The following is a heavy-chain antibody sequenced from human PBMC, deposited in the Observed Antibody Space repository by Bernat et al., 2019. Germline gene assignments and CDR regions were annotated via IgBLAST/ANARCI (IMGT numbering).Heavy chain of an antibody. J-gene: IGHJ4*02. Sequence: QVQLVESGGGVVQPGRSLRLSCAASGFTFSTYGMHWVRQAPGKGLEWVAVIWSDGSNTYHADSVKGRFTISRDNSKNTLYLQMNSLRAEDTAVYYCARDRAVVTHCFDYWGQGTLVTVSS. CDR2: IWSDGSNT. CDR1: GFTFSTYG. D-gene: IGHD4-23*01. V-gene: IGHV3-33*01. CDR3: ARDRAVVTHCFDY.